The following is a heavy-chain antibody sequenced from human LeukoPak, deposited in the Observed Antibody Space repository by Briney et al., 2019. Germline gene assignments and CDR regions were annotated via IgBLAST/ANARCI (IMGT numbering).Heavy chain of an antibody. CDR3: AREGFCGGDCPGYFDL. D-gene: IGHD2-21*02. V-gene: IGHV3-13*04. CDR1: GFTFSSYD. Sequence: GGSLRLSCAASGFTFSSYDMHWVRQTTGKGLEMVSAIDTAGGTYYPDSVKGRFTISRENAKNSFYLQMNSLGAGDTAVYYCAREGFCGGDCPGYFDLWGRGTLVTVSS. CDR2: IDTAGGT. J-gene: IGHJ2*01.